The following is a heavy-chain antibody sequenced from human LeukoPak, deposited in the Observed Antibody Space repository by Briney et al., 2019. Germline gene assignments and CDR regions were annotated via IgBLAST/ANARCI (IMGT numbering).Heavy chain of an antibody. D-gene: IGHD3-10*01. CDR3: AIEWFGELWPFDY. CDR2: IIPIFGTA. CDR1: GGTFSGYA. J-gene: IGHJ4*02. V-gene: IGHV1-69*05. Sequence: SVKVSCKASGGTFSGYAISWVRQAPGQGLEWMGRIIPIFGTANYAQKFQGRVTITTDESTSTAYMELSSLRSEDTAVYYCAIEWFGELWPFDYWGQGTLVTVSS.